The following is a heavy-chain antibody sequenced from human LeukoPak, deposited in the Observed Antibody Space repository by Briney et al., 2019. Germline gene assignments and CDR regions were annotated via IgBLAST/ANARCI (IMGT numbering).Heavy chain of an antibody. CDR1: GFTFSNAW. CDR3: TIDPTYALYYHYYGLDV. Sequence: PGGSLRLSCAASGFTFSNAWMSWVRQAPGKGLEWVGRIKSNTDGGTTDYAAPVKGRFTISRDDSIDILNLQMTNLKTEDTAVYFCTIDPTYALYYHYYGLDVWGQGTTVTVS. V-gene: IGHV3-15*01. D-gene: IGHD4-17*01. CDR2: IKSNTDGGTT. J-gene: IGHJ6*02.